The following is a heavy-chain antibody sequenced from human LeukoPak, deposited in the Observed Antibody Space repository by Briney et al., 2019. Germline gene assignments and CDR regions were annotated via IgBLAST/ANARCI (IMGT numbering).Heavy chain of an antibody. CDR1: GGSISSSSYY. CDR3: ARHVGSGSYFDY. CDR2: IYYSGSS. Sequence: SESLSLTCTVSGGSISSSSYYWGWIRQPPGKGLEWIGSIYYSGSSYYNPSLKSRVIISVDTSKNQFSLKLSSVTAADTAVYYCARHVGSGSYFDYWGQGTLVTVSS. V-gene: IGHV4-39*01. J-gene: IGHJ4*02. D-gene: IGHD3-22*01.